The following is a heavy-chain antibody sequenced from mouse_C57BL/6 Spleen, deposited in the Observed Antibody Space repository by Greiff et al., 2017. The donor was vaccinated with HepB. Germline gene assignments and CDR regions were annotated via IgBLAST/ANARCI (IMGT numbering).Heavy chain of an antibody. V-gene: IGHV8-12*01. J-gene: IGHJ1*03. Sequence: QVTLKVSGPGILQSSQPLSLTCSFSGFSLSTSGMGVSWIRQPSGKGLEWLAHIYWDDDKRYNPSLKSRLTISKDTSRNQVFLKITSVDTADTATYDCARDYGSSYGWYFDVWGTGTTVTVSS. CDR2: IYWDDDK. D-gene: IGHD1-1*01. CDR1: GFSLSTSGMG. CDR3: ARDYGSSYGWYFDV.